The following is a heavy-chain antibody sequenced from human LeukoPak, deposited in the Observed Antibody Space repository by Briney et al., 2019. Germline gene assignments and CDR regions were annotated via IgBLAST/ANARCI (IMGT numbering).Heavy chain of an antibody. D-gene: IGHD4-17*01. V-gene: IGHV3-21*01. CDR3: AIAYGDYTPGDY. Sequence: PGGSLRLSCAASGVTFSSYSMNWVRQAPGKGLEWVSSISSSSSYIYYADSVKGRFTISRDNAKNSLYLQVNSLRAEDTAVYYCAIAYGDYTPGDYWGQGTQVTVSS. J-gene: IGHJ4*02. CDR1: GVTFSSYS. CDR2: ISSSSSYI.